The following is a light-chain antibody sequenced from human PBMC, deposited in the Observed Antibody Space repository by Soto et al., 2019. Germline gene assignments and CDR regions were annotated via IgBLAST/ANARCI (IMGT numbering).Light chain of an antibody. CDR3: SSYTSSSPCV. Sequence: QSVLTQPASVSGSPEQSITISCTGTSRDVGGYKYVSWYQQHPGKAPKLMIYEVSYRPSGVSNRFSGSKSGNTASLTISGLQAEDEADYYCSSYTSSSPCVFGTGTKVTVL. CDR2: EVS. CDR1: SRDVGGYKY. V-gene: IGLV2-14*01. J-gene: IGLJ1*01.